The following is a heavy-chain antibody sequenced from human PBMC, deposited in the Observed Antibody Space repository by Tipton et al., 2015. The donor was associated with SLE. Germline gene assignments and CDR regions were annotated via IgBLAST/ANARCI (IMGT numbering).Heavy chain of an antibody. V-gene: IGHV4-39*01. CDR3: ARRGDWWYFDL. CDR1: GDSISSSSYY. CDR2: VHYSGAT. J-gene: IGHJ2*01. Sequence: TLSLTCTVSGDSISSSSYYWGWIRQPPGKGLEWIGSVHYSGATYYNPSLKSRVTISPDNFSLKLNSVTAADTAVYYCARRGDWWYFDLWGQGKLVTVSS. D-gene: IGHD3-16*01.